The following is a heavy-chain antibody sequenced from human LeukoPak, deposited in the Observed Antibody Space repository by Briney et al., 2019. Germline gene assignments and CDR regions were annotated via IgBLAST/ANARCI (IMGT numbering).Heavy chain of an antibody. CDR3: TRDRGAYNLYDY. J-gene: IGHJ4*02. CDR1: GFTFGDYA. Sequence: GGSLRLSCAASGFTFGDYAMSWIRQAPGKGLEWVGFIRSKAYGETADYAASVKGRFTISRDDSKAIAYLQMNSLKTEDTAVYHCTRDRGAYNLYDYWGRGTLVTVSS. D-gene: IGHD1-1*01. V-gene: IGHV3-49*03. CDR2: IRSKAYGETA.